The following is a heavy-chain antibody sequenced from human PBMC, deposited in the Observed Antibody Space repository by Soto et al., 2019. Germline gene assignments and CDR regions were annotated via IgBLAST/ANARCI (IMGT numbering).Heavy chain of an antibody. J-gene: IGHJ6*02. CDR3: ARDDLISLLYCSSTSCYAARGMDV. Sequence: SETLSLTCAVYGGSFSGYYWSWIRQPPGKGLEWIGEINHSGSTNYNPSLKSRVTISVDTSKNQFSLKLSSVTAADTAVYYCARDDLISLLYCSSTSCYAARGMDVWGPGTTVTVSS. D-gene: IGHD2-2*01. CDR1: GGSFSGYY. V-gene: IGHV4-34*01. CDR2: INHSGST.